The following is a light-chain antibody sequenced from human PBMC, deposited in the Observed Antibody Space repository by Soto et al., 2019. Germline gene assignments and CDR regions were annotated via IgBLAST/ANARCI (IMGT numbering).Light chain of an antibody. V-gene: IGLV2-14*01. CDR1: SGEVGADNY. Sequence: QSVLTQPAAVSGSPGQSITISCAGTSGEVGADNYVSWYQHEPGKVPKLLIYEVTNRPSGVSDRFSGSKSGNTAPLTISGLQAEDEADYYCSSKRDSSTLFVFGTGTKVTVL. J-gene: IGLJ1*01. CDR2: EVT. CDR3: SSKRDSSTLFV.